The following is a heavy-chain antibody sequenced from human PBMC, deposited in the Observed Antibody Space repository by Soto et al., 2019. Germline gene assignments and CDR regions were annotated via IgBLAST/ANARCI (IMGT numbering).Heavy chain of an antibody. CDR3: ARGDVWSGYYIYYYYGMDV. CDR1: GFTFSSYE. D-gene: IGHD3-3*01. V-gene: IGHV3-48*03. CDR2: ISSSGSTI. J-gene: IGHJ6*02. Sequence: GGSLRLSCAAPGFTFSSYEMNWVRQAPGKGLEWVSYISSSGSTIYYADSVKGRFTISRDNAKNSLYLQMNSLRAEDTAVYYCARGDVWSGYYIYYYYGMDVWGQGTTVTVSS.